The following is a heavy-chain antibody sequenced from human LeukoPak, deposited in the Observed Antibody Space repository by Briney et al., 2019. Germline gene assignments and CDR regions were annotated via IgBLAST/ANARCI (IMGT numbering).Heavy chain of an antibody. J-gene: IGHJ3*02. D-gene: IGHD1-26*01. CDR2: I. Sequence: GESLKISCKGSGYSFTSYWIGWVRHMPGKGLEWMGIIYSPSFQGQVTISADKSISTAYLQWSSLKASDTAMYYCATTRLREGDAFDIWGQGTMVTVSS. CDR3: ATTRLREGDAFDI. V-gene: IGHV5-51*01. CDR1: GYSFTSYW.